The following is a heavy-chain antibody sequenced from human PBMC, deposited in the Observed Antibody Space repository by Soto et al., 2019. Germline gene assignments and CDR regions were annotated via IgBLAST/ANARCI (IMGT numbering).Heavy chain of an antibody. J-gene: IGHJ3*02. CDR2: MNPNSGNT. V-gene: IGHV1-8*01. CDR1: GYTFTSYD. CDR3: ARNGCSSTSCYEMADAFDI. Sequence: GALVKVSCKASGYTFTSYDINWVRQATGQGLEWMGWMNPNSGNTGYAQKFQGRVTMTRNTSISTAYMELSSLRSEDTAVYYCARNGCSSTSCYEMADAFDIWGQGTMVTVSS. D-gene: IGHD2-2*01.